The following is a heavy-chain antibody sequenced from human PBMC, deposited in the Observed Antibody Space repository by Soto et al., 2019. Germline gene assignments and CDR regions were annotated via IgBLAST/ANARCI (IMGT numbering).Heavy chain of an antibody. Sequence: QVQLQESGPGLVKPSQTLSLTCTVSGGSISSGGYYWSWIRQHRGKGLEWIGYIYNNGKTYYNPSLKNRVTRSLDTSKDQFSLKLNSVTAADTAVYYCARYCISTSCQTYYFDYWGQGTLVTVSS. CDR3: ARYCISTSCQTYYFDY. V-gene: IGHV4-31*03. J-gene: IGHJ4*02. CDR1: GGSISSGGYY. D-gene: IGHD2-2*01. CDR2: IYNNGKT.